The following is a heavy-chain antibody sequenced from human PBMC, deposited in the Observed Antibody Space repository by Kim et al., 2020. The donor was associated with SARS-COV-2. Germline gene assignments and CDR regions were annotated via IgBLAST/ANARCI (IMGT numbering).Heavy chain of an antibody. CDR3: AREGSGSYNWFDP. Sequence: SQNFQSRSTITRDKSATTAYMELSSLTSKDTAVYYCAREGSGSYNWFDPWGQGTLVTVSS. J-gene: IGHJ5*02. D-gene: IGHD3-10*01. V-gene: IGHV1-3*01.